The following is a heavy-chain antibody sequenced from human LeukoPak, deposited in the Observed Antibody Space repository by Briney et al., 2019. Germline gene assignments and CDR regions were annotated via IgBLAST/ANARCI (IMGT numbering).Heavy chain of an antibody. CDR1: GFTFSSYA. V-gene: IGHV3-64*04. J-gene: IGHJ6*02. Sequence: PGGSLRLSCAASGFTFSSYAMHWVRQAPGKGLEYVSAISSNGGSTYYANSVKGRFTISRDNSKNTLYLQMNSLRAEDTAVYYCAKDGRYSSGWKNYYYYYYGMDVWGQGTTVTVSS. CDR3: AKDGRYSSGWKNYYYYYYGMDV. D-gene: IGHD6-19*01. CDR2: ISSNGGST.